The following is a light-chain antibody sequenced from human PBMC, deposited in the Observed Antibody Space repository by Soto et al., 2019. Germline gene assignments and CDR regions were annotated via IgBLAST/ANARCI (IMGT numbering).Light chain of an antibody. CDR3: QQSYSPPRT. V-gene: IGKV1-12*01. CDR1: QGISSR. Sequence: DIQMTHSPSSVSASLGERVTITFRASQGISSRLAWYQQKPGKAPKLLIYAASSLQSGVPSRFSGSGSGTDFTLTISSLQPEDFATYFCQQSYSPPRTFGQGTKVDIK. CDR2: AAS. J-gene: IGKJ1*01.